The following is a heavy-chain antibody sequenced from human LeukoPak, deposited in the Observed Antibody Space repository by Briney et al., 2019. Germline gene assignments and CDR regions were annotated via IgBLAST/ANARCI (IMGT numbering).Heavy chain of an antibody. CDR1: GFTFSSYS. CDR3: ARDRLYDASFDY. Sequence: GGSLRLSCAASGFTFSSYSMNWVRQAPGKGLEWVSSISSSSSYIYYADSVKGRFTISRDNAKNSLYLQINSLRAEDTAVYYCARDRLYDASFDYWGQGTLVTVCS. V-gene: IGHV3-21*01. J-gene: IGHJ4*02. D-gene: IGHD2-2*02. CDR2: ISSSSSYI.